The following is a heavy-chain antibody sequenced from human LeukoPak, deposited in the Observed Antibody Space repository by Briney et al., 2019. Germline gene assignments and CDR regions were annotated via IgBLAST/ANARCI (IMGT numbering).Heavy chain of an antibody. CDR3: AKDIRRGYNFGYDQFAY. CDR1: GFIFSNYG. V-gene: IGHV3-30*02. Sequence: GGSLRLSCAASGFIFSNYGMHWVRQAPGKGLEEVAFIQYNGTTKDYADSVKGRFTISRDNSKNTVSLQMNSLTAEDTALYYCAKDIRRGYNFGYDQFAYWGQGTLVTVSS. J-gene: IGHJ4*02. CDR2: IQYNGTTK. D-gene: IGHD5-18*01.